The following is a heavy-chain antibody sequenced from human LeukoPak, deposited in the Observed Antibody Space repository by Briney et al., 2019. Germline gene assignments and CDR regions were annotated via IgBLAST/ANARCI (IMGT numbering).Heavy chain of an antibody. J-gene: IGHJ4*02. CDR3: ARHAREHYGTSWYDY. D-gene: IGHD6-13*01. CDR1: GASISSGGYY. CDR2: INYSGTT. Sequence: SQTLSLTCTVSGASISSGGYYWSWIRQPPGKGLEWIGYINYSGTTHYNPSLKSRVTISVDTSKNQFSLNLNSVTATDTAVFYCARHAREHYGTSWYDYWGQGALVTVSS. V-gene: IGHV4-61*08.